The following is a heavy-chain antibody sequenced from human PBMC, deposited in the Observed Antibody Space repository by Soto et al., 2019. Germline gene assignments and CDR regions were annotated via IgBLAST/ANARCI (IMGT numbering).Heavy chain of an antibody. D-gene: IGHD3-9*01. CDR1: GGTFSSYA. V-gene: IGHV1-69*06. CDR2: IIPIFGTA. CDR3: ARGGYDILTGYYYYYGMDV. Sequence: GASVKVSCKASGGTFSSYAISWVRQAPGQGLEWMGGIIPIFGTANYAQKFQGRVTITADKSTSTAYMELSSLRSEDTAVYYCARGGYDILTGYYYYYGMDVWGQGTTVTVSS. J-gene: IGHJ6*02.